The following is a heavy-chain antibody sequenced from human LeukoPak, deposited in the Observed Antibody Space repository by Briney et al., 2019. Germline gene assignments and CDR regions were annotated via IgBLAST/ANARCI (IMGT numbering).Heavy chain of an antibody. V-gene: IGHV1-46*01. Sequence: GASVKVSCKASGYTFTSYYMHWVRQAPGQGLEWMGVINPSGGNTSYAQKFQGRVTMTRDMSTSTVYMELSSLRSEDTAVYYCARGLLRGGGFDPWGQGTLVTVSS. J-gene: IGHJ5*02. CDR1: GYTFTSYY. CDR3: ARGLLRGGGFDP. D-gene: IGHD1-26*01. CDR2: INPSGGNT.